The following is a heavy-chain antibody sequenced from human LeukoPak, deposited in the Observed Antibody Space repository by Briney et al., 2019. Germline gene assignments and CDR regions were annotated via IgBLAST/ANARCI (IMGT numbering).Heavy chain of an antibody. J-gene: IGHJ4*02. CDR1: GLTLSTYA. D-gene: IGHD2-15*01. V-gene: IGHV3-30*18. CDR2: ISYDGSNK. CDR3: AKAPGLGYCSGGSCYPSDY. Sequence: GGSLRLSCVASGLTLSTYAMSWVRQAPGKGLEWEAVISYDGSNKYYADSVKGRFTIARDNSKNTLCVQMNSLSAEDTAVYYCAKAPGLGYCSGGSCYPSDYWGQGTLVTVSS.